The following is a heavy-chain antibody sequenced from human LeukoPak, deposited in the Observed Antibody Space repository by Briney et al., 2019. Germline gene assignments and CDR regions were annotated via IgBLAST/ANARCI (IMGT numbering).Heavy chain of an antibody. CDR2: ISGSGGST. CDR3: ARVGYYDSSGFDS. CDR1: GFTFSSYA. J-gene: IGHJ5*01. D-gene: IGHD3-22*01. Sequence: PGGSLRLSCAASGFTFSSYAMSWVRQAPGKGLEWVSAISGSGGSTYYADSVKGRFTISRDNAKNSLYLQMNSLRAEDTAVYYCARVGYYDSSGFDSWGQGTLVTVSS. V-gene: IGHV3-23*01.